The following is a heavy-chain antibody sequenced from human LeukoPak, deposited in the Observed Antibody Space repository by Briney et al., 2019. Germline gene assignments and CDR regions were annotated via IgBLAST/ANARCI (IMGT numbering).Heavy chain of an antibody. J-gene: IGHJ6*03. D-gene: IGHD2-2*01. Sequence: SETLSLTCTVSGYSISSGYYWGWIRQPPGKGLEWIGSIYHSGSTYYNPSLKSRVTISVDTPKNQFSLKLSSVTAADTAVYYCARLKGSTRGYCSSTSCYRYYFYYYYMDVWGKGTTVTISS. CDR3: ARLKGSTRGYCSSTSCYRYYFYYYYMDV. V-gene: IGHV4-38-2*02. CDR2: IYHSGST. CDR1: GYSISSGYY.